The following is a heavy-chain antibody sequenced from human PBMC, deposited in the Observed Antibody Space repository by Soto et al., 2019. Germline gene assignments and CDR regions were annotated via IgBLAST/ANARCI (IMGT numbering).Heavy chain of an antibody. J-gene: IGHJ4*02. CDR1: GFTFSSYS. Sequence: GGSLRLSCAASGFTFSSYSMNWVRQAPGKGLEWVSYISSSSSTIYYADSVKGRFTISRDNAKNSLYLQMNSLRAEDTAVYYCARDLYGDYEVSNYWGQGTLVTVSS. CDR2: ISSSSSTI. V-gene: IGHV3-48*01. CDR3: ARDLYGDYEVSNY. D-gene: IGHD4-17*01.